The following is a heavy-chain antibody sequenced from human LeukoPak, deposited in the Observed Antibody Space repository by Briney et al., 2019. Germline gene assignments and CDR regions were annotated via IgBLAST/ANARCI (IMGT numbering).Heavy chain of an antibody. CDR3: ARRPQGLYDILTGYYMEGGYFDY. CDR1: GGSISSSSYY. V-gene: IGHV4-39*07. D-gene: IGHD3-9*01. Sequence: SQTLSLTCTVSGGSISSSSYYWGWIRQPPGKGLEWIGSIYYSGSTYYNPSLKSRVTISVDTSKNQFSLKLSSVTAADTAVYYCARRPQGLYDILTGYYMEGGYFDYWGQGTLVTVSS. CDR2: IYYSGST. J-gene: IGHJ4*02.